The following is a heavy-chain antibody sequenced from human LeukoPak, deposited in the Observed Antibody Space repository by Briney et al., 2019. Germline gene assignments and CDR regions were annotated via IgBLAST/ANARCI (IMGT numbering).Heavy chain of an antibody. V-gene: IGHV6-1*01. D-gene: IGHD3-10*01. CDR2: TYYRSKWYN. CDR1: GDSVSTNSAS. J-gene: IGHJ5*02. CDR3: AKGFGYALTRGYSWFDP. Sequence: SQTLSLTCAISGDSVSTNSASWDWIRQSPSRGLEWLGRTYYRSKWYNDYAFSVRSRITINPDTSKNQFSLHLKSMTPEDTAVYYCAKGFGYALTRGYSWFDPWGQGTLVTVSS.